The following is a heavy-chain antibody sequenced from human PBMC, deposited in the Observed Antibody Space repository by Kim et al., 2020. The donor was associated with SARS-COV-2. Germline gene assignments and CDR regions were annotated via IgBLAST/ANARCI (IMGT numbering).Heavy chain of an antibody. J-gene: IGHJ4*02. V-gene: IGHV4-59*01. CDR2: VSHRGSA. CDR1: GGSMSKYY. CDR3: ARRGDNGDPYYYDSNGYYPFDY. Sequence: SETLSLTCAVSGGSMSKYYWSWVRQAPGKGLEWIGTVSHRGSADYRSSLESRVTISIDTSKNQFSLKLRSVTAADTAVYYCARRGDNGDPYYYDSNGYYPFDYWGQGILVTVSS. D-gene: IGHD3-22*01.